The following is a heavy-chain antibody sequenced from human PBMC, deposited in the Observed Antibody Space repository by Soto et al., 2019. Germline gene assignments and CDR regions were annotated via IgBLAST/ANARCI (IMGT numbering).Heavy chain of an antibody. V-gene: IGHV3-23*01. Sequence: PGGSLILSCAASGFTFSSYAMSWVRQAPGKGLEWVSAISGSGGSTYYADSVKGRFTISRDNSKNTLYLQMNSLRAEDTAVYYCAKDPEYSSSWPNWFDPWGQGTLVTVTS. CDR1: GFTFSSYA. CDR2: ISGSGGST. CDR3: AKDPEYSSSWPNWFDP. D-gene: IGHD6-13*01. J-gene: IGHJ5*02.